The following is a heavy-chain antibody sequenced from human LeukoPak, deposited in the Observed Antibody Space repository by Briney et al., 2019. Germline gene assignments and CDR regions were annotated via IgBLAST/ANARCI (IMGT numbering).Heavy chain of an antibody. CDR1: GFTFSSYG. D-gene: IGHD6-13*01. CDR3: ARDLGSAAGTTPIGY. V-gene: IGHV3-33*08. Sequence: GSLRLSCAASGFTFSSYGMHWVRQAPGKGLEWVAVIWYDGSNKYYADSVKGRFTISRDNSKNTLYLQMNSLRAEDTAVYYCARDLGSAAGTTPIGYWGQGTLVTVSS. CDR2: IWYDGSNK. J-gene: IGHJ4*02.